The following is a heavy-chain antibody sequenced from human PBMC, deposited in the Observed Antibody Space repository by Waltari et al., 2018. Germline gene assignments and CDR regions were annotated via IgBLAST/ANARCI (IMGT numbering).Heavy chain of an antibody. CDR3: ATFRTLDWTPSFV. CDR2: VDPEDGET. CDR1: GYTFSDHY. V-gene: IGHV1-69-2*01. D-gene: IGHD3-9*01. Sequence: VQLVQSGAEVKKPGASVKVSCKSSGYTFSDHYIHWVRQAPGQGLEWMGRVDPEDGETIYAEKFQGRVTITADTSTDTAYMELSSLRSEDTAVYYCATFRTLDWTPSFVWGQGTMVTVPS. J-gene: IGHJ3*01.